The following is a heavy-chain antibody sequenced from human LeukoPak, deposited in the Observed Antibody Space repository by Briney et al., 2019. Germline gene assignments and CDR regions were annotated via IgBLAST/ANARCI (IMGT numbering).Heavy chain of an antibody. D-gene: IGHD4-17*01. Sequence: SVKVSCKASGGTFSSYAISWVRQAPGQGLEWMGGIIPIFGTANYAQKFQGRVTITTDESTSTAYMELGSLRSEDTAVYYCARERLRHDYGDYPYFDYWGQGTLVTVSS. CDR1: GGTFSSYA. CDR2: IIPIFGTA. J-gene: IGHJ4*02. V-gene: IGHV1-69*05. CDR3: ARERLRHDYGDYPYFDY.